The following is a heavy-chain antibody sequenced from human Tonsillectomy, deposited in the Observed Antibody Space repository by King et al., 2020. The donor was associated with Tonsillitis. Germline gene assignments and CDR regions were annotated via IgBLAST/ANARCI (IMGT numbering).Heavy chain of an antibody. Sequence: MQLVQAGAEVKKPGESLKISCKGSGYSFTTYWIGWVRQMPGKGLEWMAIIYPGDSDTRYSPSFRGQVTISADKSISTAYLQWSSLKASDPAMYYCARTIRQQLVPHFDYWGQGPLVTVSS. CDR3: ARTIRQQLVPHFDY. CDR1: GYSFTTYW. J-gene: IGHJ4*02. V-gene: IGHV5-51*01. D-gene: IGHD6-6*01. CDR2: IYPGDSDT.